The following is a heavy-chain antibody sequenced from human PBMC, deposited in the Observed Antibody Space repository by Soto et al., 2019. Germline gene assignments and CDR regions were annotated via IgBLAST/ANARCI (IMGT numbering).Heavy chain of an antibody. J-gene: IGHJ4*02. D-gene: IGHD3-10*01. Sequence: PGGSLRLSCAASGFTFSSYSRNWVRQAPGKGLEWVSSISSSSSYIYYADSVKGRFTISRDNAKNSLYLQMNSLRAEDTAVYYCARMGDGSGRQLSPFFDYWGQGTLVTVSS. CDR3: ARMGDGSGRQLSPFFDY. V-gene: IGHV3-21*01. CDR1: GFTFSSYS. CDR2: ISSSSSYI.